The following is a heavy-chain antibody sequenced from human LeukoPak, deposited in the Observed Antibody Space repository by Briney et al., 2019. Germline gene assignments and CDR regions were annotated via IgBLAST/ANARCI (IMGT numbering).Heavy chain of an antibody. CDR1: GFIFSSYW. J-gene: IGHJ4*02. V-gene: IGHV3-7*01. D-gene: IGHD3-3*01. Sequence: GGSLRLSCAASGFIFSSYWMGWVRQAPGKGLEWVANIKRDGSEKYYVDSVKGRFTISRDNAQNSLYLQMNSLRAEDTAVYFCTRDKEAAVDFWSGYYPLWGQGTLVTVSS. CDR3: TRDKEAAVDFWSGYYPL. CDR2: IKRDGSEK.